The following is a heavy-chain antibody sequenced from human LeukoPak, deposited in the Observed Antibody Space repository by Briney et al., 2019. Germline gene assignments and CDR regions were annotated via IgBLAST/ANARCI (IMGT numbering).Heavy chain of an antibody. Sequence: GRSLRLSCAASGFTFSSYGMHWVRQAPGKGLEWVAVIWYDGSNKYYADSVKGRFTISRDNSKNTLYLQMNSLRAEDTAVYYCARARVVVAATPIDYWGQGTLVTVSS. CDR1: GFTFSSYG. D-gene: IGHD2-15*01. CDR2: IWYDGSNK. CDR3: ARARVVVAATPIDY. V-gene: IGHV3-33*01. J-gene: IGHJ4*02.